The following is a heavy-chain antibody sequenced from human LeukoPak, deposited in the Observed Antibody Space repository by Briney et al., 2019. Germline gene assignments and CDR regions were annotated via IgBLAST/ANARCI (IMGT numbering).Heavy chain of an antibody. V-gene: IGHV3-21*01. D-gene: IGHD3-3*01. Sequence: GGSLRLSCAASGFTFRSNSMNCVRQAPGKGGEWLSSISSSSIYYAASVKGRFTISRDNAKNSLYLQMNSRRAEDTAVDYCARAYDFWSGYAFDYWGQGTLVTVSS. CDR1: GFTFRSNS. J-gene: IGHJ4*02. CDR3: ARAYDFWSGYAFDY. CDR2: ISSSSI.